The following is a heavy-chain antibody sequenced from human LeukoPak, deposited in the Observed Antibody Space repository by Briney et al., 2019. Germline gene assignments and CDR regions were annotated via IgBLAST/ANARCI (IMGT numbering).Heavy chain of an antibody. J-gene: IGHJ4*02. CDR3: ARDPPGSGSYYDY. CDR1: GGSISSNY. Sequence: PSETLSLTCTVSGGSISSNYWWSWIRQPPGKGLECIGYMHPSGSTKYNPSLESRVTISLDTPKNQFSLKLNSVTAADTAVYYCARDPPGSGSYYDYWGQGTLVTVSS. CDR2: MHPSGST. D-gene: IGHD3-10*01. V-gene: IGHV4-59*01.